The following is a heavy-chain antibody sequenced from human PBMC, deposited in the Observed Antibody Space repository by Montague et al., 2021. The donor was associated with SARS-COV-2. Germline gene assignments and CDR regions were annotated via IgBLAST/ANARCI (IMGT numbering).Heavy chain of an antibody. CDR3: ARTGYGYHGMDV. Sequence: SLRLSCAASGFTFRNHWMSWVRQAPGKGLEWVANINQDTNGKNYVDSVKGRFTISRDNAENSLYLQMNSLRAEDTAIYDCARTGYGYHGMDVWGQGTTVTVS. D-gene: IGHD5-18*01. V-gene: IGHV3-7*01. J-gene: IGHJ6*02. CDR2: INQDTNGK. CDR1: GFTFRNHW.